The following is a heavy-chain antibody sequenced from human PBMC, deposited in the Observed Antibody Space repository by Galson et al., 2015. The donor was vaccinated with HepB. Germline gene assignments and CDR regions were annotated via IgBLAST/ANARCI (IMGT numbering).Heavy chain of an antibody. Sequence: SLRLSCAASGFTFSDYYMSWIRQAPGKGLEWVSYISSSSSYTNYADSVKGRFTISRDNAKNSLYLQMNSLRAEDTAVYYCARAAYDSSGYPSWGWFDPWGQGTLVTVSS. CDR1: GFTFSDYY. CDR3: ARAAYDSSGYPSWGWFDP. D-gene: IGHD3-22*01. CDR2: ISSSSSYT. J-gene: IGHJ5*02. V-gene: IGHV3-11*06.